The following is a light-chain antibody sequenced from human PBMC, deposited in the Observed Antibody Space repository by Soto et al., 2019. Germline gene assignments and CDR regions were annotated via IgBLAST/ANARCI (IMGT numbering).Light chain of an antibody. J-gene: IGKJ4*01. V-gene: IGKV1-39*01. CDR1: QSISTY. CDR3: QHGYSTPLS. Sequence: DIQMTQSPSSLSASVGDRVTITCRASQSISTYLHWYQQKPGKAPNLLIYAASTLQSGVPSRFSGSVSGTDFTLTISTLQLEVFATYSCQHGYSTPLSFGGGTMV. CDR2: AAS.